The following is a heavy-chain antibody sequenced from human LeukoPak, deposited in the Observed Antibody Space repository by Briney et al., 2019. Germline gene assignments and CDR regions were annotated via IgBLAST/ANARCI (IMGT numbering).Heavy chain of an antibody. D-gene: IGHD6-13*01. V-gene: IGHV1-2*02. CDR1: GYTFTDYF. CDR3: ATAVIVAVFGDAFDI. J-gene: IGHJ3*02. CDR2: INPNSGGT. Sequence: ASVTVSCKASGYTFTDYFMHWVRQAPGQGLEWMGWINPNSGGTNYAQKFQGRVTMTRDTSISTAYMELRRLRYDDTAVYYCATAVIVAVFGDAFDIWGQGTLVTVSS.